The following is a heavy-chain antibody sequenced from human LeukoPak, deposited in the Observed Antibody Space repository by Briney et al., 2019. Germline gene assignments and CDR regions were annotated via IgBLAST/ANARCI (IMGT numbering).Heavy chain of an antibody. J-gene: IGHJ4*02. V-gene: IGHV4-61*02. CDR3: ARGLTFFVGYFDY. D-gene: IGHD3-3*02. Sequence: SQTLSLTCTVSGGSISSGSYYWSWIRQPPGKGLEWIGRIYTSGGTNYNPSLKSRLTISVDTSKNQFSLKLSSVTAADTAVYFCARGLTFFVGYFDYWGQETLVTVSS. CDR2: IYTSGGT. CDR1: GGSISSGSYY.